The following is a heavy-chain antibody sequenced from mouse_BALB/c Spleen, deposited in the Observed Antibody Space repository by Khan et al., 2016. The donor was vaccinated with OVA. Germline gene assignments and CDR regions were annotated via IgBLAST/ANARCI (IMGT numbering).Heavy chain of an antibody. CDR3: ARGNWQSYYVDY. J-gene: IGHJ2*01. CDR1: GYTFTNYV. D-gene: IGHD4-1*01. Sequence: LQQSGPELVKPGASVKMSCKASGYTFTNYVLHWVKLKPGQGLEWIGYINPYNVGTKYNEKFKGKATLASAKSSITAYLELTSLTSEDPAGYYCARGNWQSYYVDYWGQGTTLTLPS. V-gene: IGHV1S136*01. CDR2: INPYNVGT.